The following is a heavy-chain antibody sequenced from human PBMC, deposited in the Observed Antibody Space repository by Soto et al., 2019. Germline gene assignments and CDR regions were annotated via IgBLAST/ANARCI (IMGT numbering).Heavy chain of an antibody. V-gene: IGHV3-33*01. CDR3: RWFVESFDN. CDR1: GFTFSSYG. Sequence: PGGSLRLSCAASGFTFSSYGMHWVRQAPGKGLEWVAVIWYDGSNKYYADSVKGRFTISRDNSKNTLYLQMNSLRAEDTAVYYCRWFVESFDNWGQGTPVTVSS. D-gene: IGHD3-10*01. J-gene: IGHJ4*02. CDR2: IWYDGSNK.